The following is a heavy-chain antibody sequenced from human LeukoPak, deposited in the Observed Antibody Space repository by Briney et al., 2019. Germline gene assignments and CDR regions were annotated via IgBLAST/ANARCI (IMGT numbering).Heavy chain of an antibody. CDR2: ISYDGTNK. J-gene: IGHJ4*02. CDR1: GFSFSNYT. V-gene: IGHV3-30-3*02. Sequence: PGGSLRLSCAASGFSFSNYTMHWVRQAPGKGLEWVAVISYDGTNKYYADSVKGRFTISRDNSKNTLYLQMNSLRAEDTAVYYCAKQVKTDYWGQGTLVTVSS. CDR3: AKQVKTDY. D-gene: IGHD3-22*01.